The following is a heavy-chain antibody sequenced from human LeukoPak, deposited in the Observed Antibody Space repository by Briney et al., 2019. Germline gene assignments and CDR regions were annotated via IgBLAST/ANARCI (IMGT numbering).Heavy chain of an antibody. CDR3: AREGHGSGTNGDY. D-gene: IGHD3-10*01. CDR1: GFTVSSNY. Sequence: PGGSLRLSCAASGFTVSSNYMSWVRQAPGKGLEWVSVIYSGGSTYYADSVKGRFTFSRDNSKNTLYIQMNSLRAEDTAVYYCAREGHGSGTNGDYWGQGTLVTVSS. V-gene: IGHV3-53*01. J-gene: IGHJ4*02. CDR2: IYSGGST.